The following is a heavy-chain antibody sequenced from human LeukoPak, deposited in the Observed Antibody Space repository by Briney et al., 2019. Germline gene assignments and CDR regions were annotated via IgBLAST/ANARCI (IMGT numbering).Heavy chain of an antibody. CDR3: ARGSVTAMVRSPFDY. CDR1: GGTFSSYA. J-gene: IGHJ4*02. Sequence: SVKVPCKASGGTFSSYAISWVRQAPGQGLEWMGGIIPIFGTANYAQKFQGRVTITADESTSTAYMELGSLRSEDTAVYYCARGSVTAMVRSPFDYWGQGTLVTVSS. CDR2: IIPIFGTA. D-gene: IGHD5-18*01. V-gene: IGHV1-69*01.